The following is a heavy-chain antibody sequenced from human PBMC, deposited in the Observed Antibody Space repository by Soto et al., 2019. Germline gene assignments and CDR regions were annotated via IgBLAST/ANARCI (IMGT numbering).Heavy chain of an antibody. Sequence: SVKVSCKASGGTFSSYAISWVRQAPGQGLEWMGGIIPIFGAANYAQKFQGRVTITADESTSTAYMELSSLRSEDTAVYYCARDRGDIVVVPAAIGYYYYYGMDVWGQGTTVTVSS. CDR3: ARDRGDIVVVPAAIGYYYYYGMDV. D-gene: IGHD2-2*02. CDR1: GGTFSSYA. CDR2: IIPIFGAA. J-gene: IGHJ6*02. V-gene: IGHV1-69*13.